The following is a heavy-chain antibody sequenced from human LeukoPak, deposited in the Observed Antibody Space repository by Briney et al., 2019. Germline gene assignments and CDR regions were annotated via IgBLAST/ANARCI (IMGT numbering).Heavy chain of an antibody. J-gene: IGHJ5*02. D-gene: IGHD6-25*01. Sequence: PGGSLRLSCAASGFTFSSHAMHWVRQAPGKGLEWVAVISYDGSNKFYADSAKGRFTISRDNSKNTLYLQMNSLGTEDTAVYFCARGLSQSTHSSGGSWGQGTLVTVSS. CDR3: ARGLSQSTHSSGGS. V-gene: IGHV3-30-3*01. CDR1: GFTFSSHA. CDR2: ISYDGSNK.